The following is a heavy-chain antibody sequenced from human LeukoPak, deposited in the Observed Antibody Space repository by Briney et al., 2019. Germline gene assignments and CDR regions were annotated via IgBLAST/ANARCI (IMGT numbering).Heavy chain of an antibody. Sequence: GGSLRLSCAASGFTFSSYSMNWVRQAPGKGLEWVSSISSTSTYIYYADSLKGRFTISRDNAKNSLYLQMNSLRAEDTAVYYCARGSYGSGRANYWGQGTLVTVSS. CDR2: ISSTSTYI. CDR1: GFTFSSYS. J-gene: IGHJ4*02. CDR3: ARGSYGSGRANY. V-gene: IGHV3-21*04. D-gene: IGHD3-10*01.